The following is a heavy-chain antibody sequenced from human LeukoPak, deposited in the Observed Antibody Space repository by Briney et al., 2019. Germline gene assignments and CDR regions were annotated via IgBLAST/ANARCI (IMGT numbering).Heavy chain of an antibody. J-gene: IGHJ2*01. CDR1: GYTFTGYY. D-gene: IGHD3-16*02. CDR2: INPNSGGT. V-gene: IGHV1-2*02. Sequence: ASVKVSCKASGYTFTGYYMHWVRQAPGQGLEWMGCINPNSGGTNYAQKFQGRVTMTRDTSISTAYMELSRLRSDDTAVYYCARDRLIHYDYVWGSYRYYQTWYFDLWGRGTLVTVSS. CDR3: ARDRLIHYDYVWGSYRYYQTWYFDL.